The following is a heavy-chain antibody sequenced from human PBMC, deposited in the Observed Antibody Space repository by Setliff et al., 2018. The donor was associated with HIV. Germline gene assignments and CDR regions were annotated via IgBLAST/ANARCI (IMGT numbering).Heavy chain of an antibody. CDR3: ARETERWYSSSSGRAFDI. J-gene: IGHJ3*02. Sequence: ASVKVSCKASEYTFTSYNINWVRQATGQGLEWMGWMNPTSCNTGYAQKFQGRVTITRKTFISTAYMELSSLRSEDTAVYYCARETERWYSSSSGRAFDIWGQETVVTVS. CDR2: MNPTSCNT. D-gene: IGHD6-6*01. V-gene: IGHV1-8*03. CDR1: EYTFTSYN.